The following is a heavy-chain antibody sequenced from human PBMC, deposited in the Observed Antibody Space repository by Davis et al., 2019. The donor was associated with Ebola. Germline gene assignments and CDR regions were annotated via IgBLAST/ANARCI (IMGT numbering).Heavy chain of an antibody. D-gene: IGHD3-22*01. Sequence: ASVKVSCKASGYTFTSYDINWVRQATGQGLEWMGWMNPNSGNTGYAQKFQGRVTITRNTSISTAYMELSSLRSEDTAVYYCARTPRDNRVVAFDPWGQGTLVTVSS. CDR1: GYTFTSYD. V-gene: IGHV1-8*03. J-gene: IGHJ5*02. CDR3: ARTPRDNRVVAFDP. CDR2: MNPNSGNT.